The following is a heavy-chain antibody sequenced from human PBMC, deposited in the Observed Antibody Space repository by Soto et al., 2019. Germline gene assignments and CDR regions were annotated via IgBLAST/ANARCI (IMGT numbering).Heavy chain of an antibody. V-gene: IGHV1-2*02. CDR3: VRLGGSL. D-gene: IGHD3-16*01. CDR2: INPNSGDT. J-gene: IGHJ4*02. Sequence: DSVKVSCKASGYTFTGYRIHWVRQAPGQGLEWMGWINPNSGDTKQIEKFQGRVTMTRDTSISTAYMELSSLNFDDTAVYYCVRLGGSLWGQGPMGTVSS. CDR1: GYTFTGYR.